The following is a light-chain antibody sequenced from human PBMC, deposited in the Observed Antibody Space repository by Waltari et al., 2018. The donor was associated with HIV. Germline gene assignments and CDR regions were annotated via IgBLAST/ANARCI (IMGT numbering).Light chain of an antibody. Sequence: DIQMTQSPSSLSASVGDRVTITCRSSQNINFYLSWYQQKPGRAPNLLIHTASSLQTGVPSRFSGSGSGTDFTFTIRSLQLEDYATYYCQQSHSPPWTFGQGTKVDIK. CDR1: QNINFY. CDR2: TAS. V-gene: IGKV1-39*01. CDR3: QQSHSPPWT. J-gene: IGKJ1*01.